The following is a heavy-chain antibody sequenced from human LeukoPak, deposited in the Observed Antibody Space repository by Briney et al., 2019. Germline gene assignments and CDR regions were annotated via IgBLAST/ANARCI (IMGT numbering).Heavy chain of an antibody. CDR3: ARGRYSGSYLLDY. Sequence: GGSLRLSCAASGFTFSSYSMNWVRQAPGKGLEWVSYISSLSGTINYADSVKGRFIISRDNAKNSMFLQMNSLRAEDTALYYCARGRYSGSYLLDYWGQGTLVTVSS. CDR2: ISSLSGTI. V-gene: IGHV3-48*01. J-gene: IGHJ4*02. D-gene: IGHD1-26*01. CDR1: GFTFSSYS.